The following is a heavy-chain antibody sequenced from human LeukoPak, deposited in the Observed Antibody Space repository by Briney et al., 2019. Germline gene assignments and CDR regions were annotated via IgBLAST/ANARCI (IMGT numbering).Heavy chain of an antibody. CDR3: ARHSPWEPFDY. CDR1: GDSISSSSYY. CDR2: IYYSGNT. V-gene: IGHV4-39*01. D-gene: IGHD1-26*01. Sequence: SETLSLTCTVSGDSISSSSYYWGWIRQPPGKGLEWIGSIYYSGNTHYNPSLKSRVTISVDTSKNQFSLKLSSVTAADTAVYYCARHSPWEPFDYWGQGTLVTVSS. J-gene: IGHJ4*02.